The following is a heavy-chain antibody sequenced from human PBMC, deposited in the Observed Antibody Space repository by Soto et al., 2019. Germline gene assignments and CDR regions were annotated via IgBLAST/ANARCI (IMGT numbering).Heavy chain of an antibody. CDR3: AREGGSYDSGGYLIRGAFDI. J-gene: IGHJ3*02. D-gene: IGHD3-22*01. CDR1: GDSISRIDYY. V-gene: IGHV4-31*03. CDR2: IYFRGNT. Sequence: QVQLQESGPGLVKPSQTLALTCSVSGDSISRIDYYWTWIRQHPEKGLEWIGNIYFRGNTYYSPSLESRLTLSVDTSKNPFSLKLTSVTAADTAVYYCAREGGSYDSGGYLIRGAFDIWGQGTMVTVSS.